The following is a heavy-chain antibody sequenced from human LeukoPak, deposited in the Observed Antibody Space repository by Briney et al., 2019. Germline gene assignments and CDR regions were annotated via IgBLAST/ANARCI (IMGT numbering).Heavy chain of an antibody. CDR2: INPSGGST. CDR3: ARDLRAMVRGVNAYYMDV. J-gene: IGHJ6*03. V-gene: IGHV1-46*01. D-gene: IGHD3-10*01. CDR1: GYTFTSYG. Sequence: ASVKVSCKASGYTFTSYGISWVRQAPGQGLEWMGIINPSGGSTSYAQKFQGRVTMTRDTSTSTVYMELSSLRSEDTAVYYCARDLRAMVRGVNAYYMDVWGKGTTVTISS.